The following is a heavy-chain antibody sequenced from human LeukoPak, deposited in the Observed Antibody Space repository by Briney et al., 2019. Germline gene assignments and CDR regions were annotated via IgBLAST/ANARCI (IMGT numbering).Heavy chain of an antibody. J-gene: IGHJ6*02. Sequence: VGSLRLSCAASGFTFSSYGMHWVRQAPGKGLEWVAVISYDAGNKYSADSVKGRFTISRDNSQNTLYLQMNSLRAEDTAVYYCAKDRGTSSSAYGMDVWGQGTTVTVSS. D-gene: IGHD6-6*01. CDR3: AKDRGTSSSAYGMDV. CDR1: GFTFSSYG. V-gene: IGHV3-30*18. CDR2: ISYDAGNK.